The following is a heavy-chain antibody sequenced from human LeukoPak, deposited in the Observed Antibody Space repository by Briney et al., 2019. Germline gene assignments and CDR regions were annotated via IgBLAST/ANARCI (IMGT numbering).Heavy chain of an antibody. Sequence: ASVKVSCKASGYTFTDYYMNWVRQAPGQGLEWMGWINPNSGGTNYAQKFQGRVTLTRDTSISTAYMELSRLTSGDTAVYYCARDPKSQLLLDYWGQGTLVTVSS. CDR2: INPNSGGT. J-gene: IGHJ4*02. CDR1: GYTFTDYY. CDR3: ARDPKSQLLLDY. D-gene: IGHD2-2*01. V-gene: IGHV1-2*02.